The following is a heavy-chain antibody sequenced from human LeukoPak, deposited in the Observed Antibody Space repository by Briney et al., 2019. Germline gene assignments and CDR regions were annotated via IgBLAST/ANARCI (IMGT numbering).Heavy chain of an antibody. J-gene: IGHJ3*01. CDR1: GFIFGTFW. V-gene: IGHV3-7*01. D-gene: IGHD3-16*01. CDR3: ARGGRTGALDF. Sequence: PGGFLRLSCATSGFIFGTFWMTWVRQAPGGALEWVANIKEDGSERFYVDSVEGRFTISRDNVKNSLDLHMNTLRVEDTAIYYCARGGRTGALDFWGQGAMVTVSS. CDR2: IKEDGSER.